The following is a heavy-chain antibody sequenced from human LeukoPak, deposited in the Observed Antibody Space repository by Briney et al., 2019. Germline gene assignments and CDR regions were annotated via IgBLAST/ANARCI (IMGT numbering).Heavy chain of an antibody. J-gene: IGHJ3*02. D-gene: IGHD3-22*01. CDR3: ARRTSYGIVVVITSHDAFDI. CDR2: IYYSGST. CDR1: GGSISSSSYY. V-gene: IGHV4-39*01. Sequence: SETLSLTCTVSGGSISSSSYYWGWIRQPPGKGLEWIGSIYYSGSTYYNPSLKSRVTISVDTSKNQFSLKLSSVTAADTAVYYCARRTSYGIVVVITSHDAFDIWGQGTMVTVSS.